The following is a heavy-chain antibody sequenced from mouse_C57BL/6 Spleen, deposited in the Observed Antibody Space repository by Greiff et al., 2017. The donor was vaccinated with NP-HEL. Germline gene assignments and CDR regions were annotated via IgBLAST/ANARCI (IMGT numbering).Heavy chain of an antibody. V-gene: IGHV1-82*01. J-gene: IGHJ4*01. CDR1: GYAFSSSW. Sequence: QVQLKESGPELVKPGASVKISCKASGYAFSSSWMNWVKQRPGKGLEWIGRIYPGDGDTNYNGKFKGKATLTADKSSSTAYMQLSSLTSEDSAVYFCARWGTAQATYAMDYWGQGTSVTVSS. D-gene: IGHD3-2*02. CDR3: ARWGTAQATYAMDY. CDR2: IYPGDGDT.